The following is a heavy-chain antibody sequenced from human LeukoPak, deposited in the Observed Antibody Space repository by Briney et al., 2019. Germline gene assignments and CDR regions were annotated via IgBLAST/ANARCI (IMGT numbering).Heavy chain of an antibody. CDR3: ARRVEMATITGYYYYMDV. CDR2: IYPGDSDT. CDR1: GYRLTSYW. J-gene: IGHJ6*03. D-gene: IGHD5-24*01. Sequence: GESLKISFKGSGYRLTSYWIVWVRQMPGKGLACMWIIYPGDSDTRYSPSFQGQVTISADKSISTAYLQWSSLKASDTAMYYCARRVEMATITGYYYYMDVWGKGTTVTVSS. V-gene: IGHV5-51*01.